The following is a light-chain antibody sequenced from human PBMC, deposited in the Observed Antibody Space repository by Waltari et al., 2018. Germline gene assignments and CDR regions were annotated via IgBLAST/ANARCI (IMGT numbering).Light chain of an antibody. CDR3: QALGTGAWV. CDR2: QDT. V-gene: IGLV3-1*01. Sequence: SYELTQPPSVSVSPGQTASITCSGDILGNKYASWYQQKPGQSPLLVIYQDTKRPSEIPDRFSGSKSANAATLTITGTQAVDEADYYCQALGTGAWVFGGGTKLTVL. CDR1: ILGNKY. J-gene: IGLJ3*02.